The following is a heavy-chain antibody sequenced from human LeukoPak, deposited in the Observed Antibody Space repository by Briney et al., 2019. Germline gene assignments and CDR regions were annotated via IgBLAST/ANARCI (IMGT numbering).Heavy chain of an antibody. Sequence: ASVKVSCKASGYTFTSYAMHWVRQAPGQRLEWMGWINAGNGNTKYSQEFQGRVTTTRDTSASTAYMELSSLRSEDMAVYYCARSYSYGASLFDYWGQGTLVTVSS. V-gene: IGHV1-3*03. J-gene: IGHJ4*02. CDR3: ARSYSYGASLFDY. CDR2: INAGNGNT. CDR1: GYTFTSYA. D-gene: IGHD5-18*01.